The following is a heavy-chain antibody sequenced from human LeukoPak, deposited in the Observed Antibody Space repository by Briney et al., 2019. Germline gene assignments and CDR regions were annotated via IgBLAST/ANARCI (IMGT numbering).Heavy chain of an antibody. V-gene: IGHV1-2*02. Sequence: ASVKVSCKASGYTFTGYYMHWVRQAPGQGLEWMGWINPNSGGTNYAQKFQGRVTMTRDTSISTAYMELSRLRSDDTAVYYCASRNYYDSSGYRAFVIWGQGTMVTVSS. CDR2: INPNSGGT. D-gene: IGHD3-22*01. CDR3: ASRNYYDSSGYRAFVI. CDR1: GYTFTGYY. J-gene: IGHJ3*02.